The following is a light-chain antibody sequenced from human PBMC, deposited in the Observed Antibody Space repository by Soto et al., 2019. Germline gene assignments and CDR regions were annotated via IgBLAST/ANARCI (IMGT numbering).Light chain of an antibody. J-gene: IGKJ4*01. CDR2: GAT. Sequence: DIQMTQSPSSLSASVGDRVTIGCRARHEINTYLAWFQQKPGKGPKSLIYGATNLQSEVPPRFSGSGAGSDFSLTSSSLQPEDVATYYGQEYERYPPFFGGGTKVVI. CDR3: QEYERYPPF. CDR1: HEINTY. V-gene: IGKV1-16*01.